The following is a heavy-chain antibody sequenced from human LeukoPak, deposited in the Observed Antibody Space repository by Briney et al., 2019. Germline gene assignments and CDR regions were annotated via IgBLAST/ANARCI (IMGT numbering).Heavy chain of an antibody. CDR1: GFSVSSNY. CDR3: ARVKDFDY. CDR2: IYSGGST. V-gene: IGHV3-66*01. Sequence: GGSLRLSCVVSGFSVSSNYISWVRQAPGKGVEWVSVIYSGGSTYYAESVRGRFIISRDNSKNKVYLQMNSLSAEDTAVYYCARVKDFDYWGQGTLVTVSS. J-gene: IGHJ4*02.